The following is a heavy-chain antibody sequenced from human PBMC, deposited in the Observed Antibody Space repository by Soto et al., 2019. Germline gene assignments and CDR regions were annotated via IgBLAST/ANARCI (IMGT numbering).Heavy chain of an antibody. CDR3: ASHSSGQLVGYYYYGMDV. CDR2: IIPIFGTA. J-gene: IGHJ6*02. D-gene: IGHD6-19*01. Sequence: QVQLVQSGAEVKKPGSSVKVSCKASGGTFSGYAISWVRQAPGQGLEWMGGIIPIFGTADYAQKFQGRVTMPADESTSTAYMELSSLRSEDTAVYYCASHSSGQLVGYYYYGMDVWGQGTTVTVSS. V-gene: IGHV1-69*12. CDR1: GGTFSGYA.